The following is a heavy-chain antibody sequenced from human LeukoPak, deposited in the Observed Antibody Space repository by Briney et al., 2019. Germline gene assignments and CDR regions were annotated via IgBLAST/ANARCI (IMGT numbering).Heavy chain of an antibody. J-gene: IGHJ5*02. D-gene: IGHD6-19*01. V-gene: IGHV1-3*01. CDR1: GYTFTSYA. CDR2: INAGNGNT. Sequence: ASVKVSCTASGYTFTSYAMHWVRQAPGQRLEWMGWINAGNGNTKYSQKFQGRVTITRDTSASTAYMELSSLRSEDTAVYYCAREGPVALGWFDPWGQGTLVTVSS. CDR3: AREGPVALGWFDP.